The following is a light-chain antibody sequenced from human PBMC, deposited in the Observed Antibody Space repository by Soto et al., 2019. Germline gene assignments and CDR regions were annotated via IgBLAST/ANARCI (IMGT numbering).Light chain of an antibody. CDR3: AAWDDITNGYV. J-gene: IGLJ1*01. CDR1: SSNIGSNA. Sequence: QSVLTQPPSAFGTPGQRVTISCSGGSSNIGSNAVNWYRQLPGTAPKLLIHSNNQRPSGVPDRFSGSKSGTSASLAISGLQSEDEADYYFAAWDDITNGYVLGTGTKVTVL. V-gene: IGLV1-44*01. CDR2: SNN.